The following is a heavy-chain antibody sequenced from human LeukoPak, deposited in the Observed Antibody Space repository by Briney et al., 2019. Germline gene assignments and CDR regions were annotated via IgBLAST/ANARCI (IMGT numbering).Heavy chain of an antibody. D-gene: IGHD1-26*01. J-gene: IGHJ4*02. Sequence: GESLKISCKGSGYSFTSYWIGWVRRMPGKGLEWMGIIYPSDSESRYSPSFQGQVTFSADKSISTAYLQWSSLKASDTAIYFCARQGYGSDYVDYWGQGTLVTVSS. CDR3: ARQGYGSDYVDY. CDR1: GYSFTSYW. CDR2: IYPSDSES. V-gene: IGHV5-51*01.